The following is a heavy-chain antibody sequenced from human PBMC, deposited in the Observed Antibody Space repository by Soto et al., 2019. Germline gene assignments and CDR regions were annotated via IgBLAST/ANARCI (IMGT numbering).Heavy chain of an antibody. CDR2: IDWDDDK. D-gene: IGHD1-1*01. Sequence: SGPTLVNPTQTLTLTCIFSGFSLSTSGMRVGWIRQPPGKALEWLARIDWDDDKFYSTSLKTRLTISKDTSKNQVVLTMTDMDPVDTATYYCARVSVQLSFDYCGQGAQVTVSP. CDR3: ARVSVQLSFDY. V-gene: IGHV2-70*04. J-gene: IGHJ4*02. CDR1: GFSLSTSGMR.